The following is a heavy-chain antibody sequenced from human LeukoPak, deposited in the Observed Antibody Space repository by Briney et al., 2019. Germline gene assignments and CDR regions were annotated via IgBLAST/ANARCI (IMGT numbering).Heavy chain of an antibody. V-gene: IGHV4-34*01. Sequence: SETLSLTCAVYGGSFSGYYWSWIRQPPGKGLEWIGSIYYSGSTYYNPSLKSRVTISVDTSKNQFSLKLSSVTAADTAVYYCARETAAGTERELTPYFDYWGQGTLVTVSS. CDR2: IYYSGST. CDR1: GGSFSGYY. J-gene: IGHJ4*02. CDR3: ARETAAGTERELTPYFDY. D-gene: IGHD6-13*01.